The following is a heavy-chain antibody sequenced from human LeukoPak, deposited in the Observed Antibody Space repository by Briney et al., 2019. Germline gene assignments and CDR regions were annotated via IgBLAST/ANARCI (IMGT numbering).Heavy chain of an antibody. V-gene: IGHV4-61*02. CDR3: ARERSSSSSIYYYYYMDV. D-gene: IGHD6-13*01. J-gene: IGHJ6*03. Sequence: PSETLSLTCTVSGGSISSGSYYWSWIRQPAGKGLEWIGRIYTSGSTNYNPSLKSRVTISVDTSKNQFSLKLSSVTAADTAVYYCARERSSSSSIYYYYYMDVWGKGTTVTISS. CDR1: GGSISSGSYY. CDR2: IYTSGST.